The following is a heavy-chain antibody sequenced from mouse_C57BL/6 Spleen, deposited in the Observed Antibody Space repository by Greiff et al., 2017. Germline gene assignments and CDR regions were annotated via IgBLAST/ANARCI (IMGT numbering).Heavy chain of an antibody. Sequence: VKLQESGPGLVAPSQSLSITCTVSGFSLTSYGVDWVRQSSGKGLEWLGVIWGVGSTNYNSALKSRLSISKDNSKSQVFLKMNSLQTDDTAMYYCASGYYGSSYRFAYWGQGTLVTVSA. D-gene: IGHD1-1*01. CDR1: GFSLTSYG. J-gene: IGHJ3*01. CDR3: ASGYYGSSYRFAY. V-gene: IGHV2-6*01. CDR2: IWGVGST.